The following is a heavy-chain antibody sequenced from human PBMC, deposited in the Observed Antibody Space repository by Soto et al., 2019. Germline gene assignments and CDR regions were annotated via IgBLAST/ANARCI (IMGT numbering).Heavy chain of an antibody. Sequence: AASVKVSCKASGGTFSSYAISWVRQAPGQGLEWMGGIIPIFGTANYAQKFQGRVTITADESTSTAYMELSNLRSEDTAVYYCARIGYDSSGRIYYFDYWGQGTLVTVSS. D-gene: IGHD3-22*01. CDR3: ARIGYDSSGRIYYFDY. CDR2: IIPIFGTA. J-gene: IGHJ4*02. V-gene: IGHV1-69*13. CDR1: GGTFSSYA.